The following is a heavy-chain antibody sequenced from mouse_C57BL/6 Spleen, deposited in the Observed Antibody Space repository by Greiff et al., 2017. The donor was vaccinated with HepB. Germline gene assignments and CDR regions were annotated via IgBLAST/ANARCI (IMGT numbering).Heavy chain of an antibody. J-gene: IGHJ3*01. CDR2: ISSGGSYT. CDR3: ATTGFAY. D-gene: IGHD1-1*01. Sequence: EVMLVESGGDLVKPGGSLKLSCAASGFTFSSYGMSWVRQTPDKRLEWVATISSGGSYTYYPDSVKGRFTISRDNAKNTLYLQMSSLKSEDTAMYYCATTGFAYWGQGTLVTVSA. V-gene: IGHV5-6*01. CDR1: GFTFSSYG.